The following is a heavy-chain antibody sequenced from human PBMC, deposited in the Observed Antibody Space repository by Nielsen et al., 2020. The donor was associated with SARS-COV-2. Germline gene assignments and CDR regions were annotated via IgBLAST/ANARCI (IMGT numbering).Heavy chain of an antibody. Sequence: GGSLRLSCTASGFIFSSYGMSWVRQASGKGLEWVSAVGTAGDTYYLASVKGRFTISRDIASNSLYLQMNSVRAGDTAVYYCVGGNYYYGMDVWGQGTTVTVSS. D-gene: IGHD3-16*01. J-gene: IGHJ6*02. CDR2: VGTAGDT. V-gene: IGHV3-13*01. CDR1: GFIFSSYG. CDR3: VGGNYYYGMDV.